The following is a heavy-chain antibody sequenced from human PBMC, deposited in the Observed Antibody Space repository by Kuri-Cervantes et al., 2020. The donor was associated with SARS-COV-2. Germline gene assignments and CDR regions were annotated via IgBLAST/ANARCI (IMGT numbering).Heavy chain of an antibody. V-gene: IGHV3-33*01. CDR2: IWNDGSNK. CDR3: ARDSEGSTAVRPGYFYGMDV. D-gene: IGHD6-6*01. CDR1: GFSFRSYG. J-gene: IGHJ6*02. Sequence: GESLKISCAASGFSFRSYGMHWVRQAPGKGLEWVAIIWNDGSNKFYGDSVRGRFTISRDNSKNTLYLQMNSLRAEDTAVYYRARDSEGSTAVRPGYFYGMDVWGQGTTVTVSS.